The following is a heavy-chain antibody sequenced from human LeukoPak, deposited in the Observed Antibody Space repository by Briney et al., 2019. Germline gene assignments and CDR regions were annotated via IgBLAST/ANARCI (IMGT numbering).Heavy chain of an antibody. CDR1: GFTFSNYW. CDR3: AKDRWYDLNDAFDI. V-gene: IGHV3-7*03. Sequence: PGGSLRLSCAASGFTFSNYWINWVRQAPGKGLEWVANIKQDGSETYCVDSVKGRFTITRDNAKNSLYLQMNSLRAEDTALYYCAKDRWYDLNDAFDIWGQGTMVTVSS. CDR2: IKQDGSET. D-gene: IGHD3-16*01. J-gene: IGHJ3*02.